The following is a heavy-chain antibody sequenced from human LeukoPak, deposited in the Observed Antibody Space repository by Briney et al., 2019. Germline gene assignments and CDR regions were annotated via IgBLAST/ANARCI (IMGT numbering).Heavy chain of an antibody. J-gene: IGHJ6*02. V-gene: IGHV3-23*01. Sequence: PGGSLRLSCAASGFTFSSYAMSWVRQAPGKGLEWVSAISGSGGSTYYADSVKGRFTISRDNSKNTLYLQMNSLRAEDTAVYYCAKDRVMVRGVIERHYYGMDVWGQGTTVTVSS. CDR3: AKDRVMVRGVIERHYYGMDV. CDR2: ISGSGGST. CDR1: GFTFSSYA. D-gene: IGHD3-10*01.